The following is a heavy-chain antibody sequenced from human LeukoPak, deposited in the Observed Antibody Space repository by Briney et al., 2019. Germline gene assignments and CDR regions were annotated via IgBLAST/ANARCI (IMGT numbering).Heavy chain of an antibody. CDR1: GGSISSGGYY. CDR2: IYYSGTT. D-gene: IGHD4-17*01. J-gene: IGHJ4*02. CDR3: AVVGTNYGDYEAVNY. V-gene: IGHV4-31*03. Sequence: PSQTLSLTCTVSGGSISSGGYYWSWIRQHPGKGLEWIGYIYYSGTTYYNPSLKSRVTISVDTSKNQFSLKLSSVTAADTAVYYCAVVGTNYGDYEAVNYWGQGTLVTVPS.